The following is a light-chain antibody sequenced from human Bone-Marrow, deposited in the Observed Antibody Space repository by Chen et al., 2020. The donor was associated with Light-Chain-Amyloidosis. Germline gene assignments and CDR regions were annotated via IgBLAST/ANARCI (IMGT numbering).Light chain of an antibody. V-gene: IGLV3-21*02. Sequence: SYVLTKPSSVSVAPGQTATNACGGNNIGSTSVHWYQQTPGQAPLLVVYDDSDLPSGILGRLSGSNSGNTATMTISGVEAGNEADYYCQVWDRSSDRPVFGGWTNLTVL. CDR2: DDS. CDR1: NIGSTS. CDR3: QVWDRSSDRPV. J-gene: IGLJ3*02.